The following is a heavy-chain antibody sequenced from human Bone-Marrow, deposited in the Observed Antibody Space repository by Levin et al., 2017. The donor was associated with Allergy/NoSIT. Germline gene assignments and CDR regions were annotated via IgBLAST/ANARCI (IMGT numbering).Heavy chain of an antibody. Sequence: SQTLSLTCTVSGGSISSGGYYWSWIRQHPGKGLEWIGYIYYSGSTYYNPSLKSRVTISVDTSKNQFSLKLSSVTAADTAVYYCASRISGAARIPSEYYYYYMDVWGKGTTVTVSS. J-gene: IGHJ6*03. V-gene: IGHV4-31*03. CDR2: IYYSGST. D-gene: IGHD6-6*01. CDR3: ASRISGAARIPSEYYYYYMDV. CDR1: GGSISSGGYY.